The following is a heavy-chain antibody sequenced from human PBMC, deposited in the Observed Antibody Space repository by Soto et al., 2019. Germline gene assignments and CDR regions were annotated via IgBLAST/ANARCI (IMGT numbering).Heavy chain of an antibody. CDR1: GGSISSYY. CDR2: IYYSGST. CDR3: ARDSSRIAVAGTPFYYSGMDV. V-gene: IGHV4-59*01. D-gene: IGHD6-19*01. J-gene: IGHJ6*02. Sequence: SETLSLTCTVSGGSISSYYWSWIRQPPGKGLEWIGYIYYSGSTNYNPSLKSRVTISVDTSKNQFSLKLSSVTAADTAVYYCARDSSRIAVAGTPFYYSGMDVWGQGTTVTVSS.